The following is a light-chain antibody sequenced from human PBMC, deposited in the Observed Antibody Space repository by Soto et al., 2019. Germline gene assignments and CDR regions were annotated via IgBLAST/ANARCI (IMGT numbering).Light chain of an antibody. CDR3: QQLYSLPFP. CDR1: QGISTY. V-gene: IGKV1-9*01. J-gene: IGKJ5*01. CDR2: EAS. Sequence: DVQLTQSTSFLSASVGDRVTITCLASQGISTYLAWYQQKPGKAPKLMIYEASTLQSGVPSRFSGSGSGTEFTLTISSLLPEDFATYHCQQLYSLPFPFGQGTRPAIK.